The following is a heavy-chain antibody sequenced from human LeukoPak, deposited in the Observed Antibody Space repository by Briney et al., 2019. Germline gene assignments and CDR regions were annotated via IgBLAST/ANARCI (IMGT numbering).Heavy chain of an antibody. D-gene: IGHD3-10*01. V-gene: IGHV3-30*18. CDR1: GFTFSNSY. CDR2: ISYDGSNK. J-gene: IGHJ4*02. CDR3: AKDAVRGVIITYPPYYFDY. Sequence: GGSLRLSCEASGFTFSNSYMSWVRQAPGKGLEWVAVISYDGSNKYYADSVKGRFTISRDNSKNTLYLQMNSLRAEDTAVYYCAKDAVRGVIITYPPYYFDYWGQGTLVTVSS.